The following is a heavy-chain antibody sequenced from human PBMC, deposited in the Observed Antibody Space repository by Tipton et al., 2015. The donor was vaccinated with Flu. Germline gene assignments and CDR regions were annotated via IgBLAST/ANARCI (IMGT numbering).Heavy chain of an antibody. J-gene: IGHJ4*02. CDR2: IYYTGST. D-gene: IGHD1/OR15-1a*01. V-gene: IGHV4-59*01. CDR1: GDSINNYY. CDR3: ARVNRGFFDY. Sequence: LRLSCTVSGDSINNYYWSWIRQPPGKGLEWLEYIYYTGSTNYSPSLKSRVTISLDTSENQLSLNLNSMTAADTAVYYCARVNRGFFDYWGQGTLVTVSS.